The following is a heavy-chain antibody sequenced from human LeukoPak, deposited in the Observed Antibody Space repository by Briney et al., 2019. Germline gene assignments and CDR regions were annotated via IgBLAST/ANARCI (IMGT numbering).Heavy chain of an antibody. CDR2: ISAYNGNT. CDR3: ARDGILSTVPTNYYYYYMDV. CDR1: GYTFTGYY. J-gene: IGHJ6*03. D-gene: IGHD4-11*01. Sequence: ASVKVSCKASGYTFTGYYMHWVRQAPGQGLEWMGWISAYNGNTNCAQKLQGRVTMTTDTSTSTAYMELRSLRSDDTAVYYCARDGILSTVPTNYYYYYMDVWGKGTTVTVSS. V-gene: IGHV1-18*04.